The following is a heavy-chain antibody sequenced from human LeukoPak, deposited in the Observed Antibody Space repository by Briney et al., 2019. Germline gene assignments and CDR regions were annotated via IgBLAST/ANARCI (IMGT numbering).Heavy chain of an antibody. CDR3: AKVETAAAATLRAFDY. V-gene: IGHV3-23*01. J-gene: IGHJ4*02. CDR1: GFTFSSDA. Sequence: PGGSLRLSCAASGFTFSSDAMSWIRQGPGKGLEWVSSIGGCGGGRYYADSFKGRFTISRDNSKNTLYLQMKSLRTDAATAEYCAKVETAAAATLRAFDYWGQGTLVTVSS. D-gene: IGHD6-13*01. CDR2: IGGCGGGR.